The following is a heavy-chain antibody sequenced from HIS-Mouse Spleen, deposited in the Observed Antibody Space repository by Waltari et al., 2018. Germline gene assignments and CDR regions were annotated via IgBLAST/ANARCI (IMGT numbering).Heavy chain of an antibody. CDR2: IYYSGST. D-gene: IGHD6-13*01. CDR1: GGSISSSSYY. J-gene: IGHJ2*01. CDR3: AREIPYSSSWYDWYFDL. Sequence: QLQLQESGPGLVKPSETLSLTCTVSGGSISSSSYYCGWIRQPPGKGLGWIGSIYYSGSTYYNPSLKSRVTISVDTSKNQFSLKLSSVTAADTAVYYCAREIPYSSSWYDWYFDLWGRGTLVTVSS. V-gene: IGHV4-39*07.